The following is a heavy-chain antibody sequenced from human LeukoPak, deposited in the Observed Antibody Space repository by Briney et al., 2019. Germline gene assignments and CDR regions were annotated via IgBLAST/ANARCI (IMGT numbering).Heavy chain of an antibody. J-gene: IGHJ6*03. Sequence: GASVKVSCKASGYTFTSYAMNWVRRAPGQGLEWMGWINTNTGNPTYAQGFTGRFVFSLDTSVSTAYLQISSLKAEDTAVYYCARVPYSSSYYYYYMDVWGKGTTVTVSS. CDR1: GYTFTSYA. V-gene: IGHV7-4-1*02. D-gene: IGHD6-6*01. CDR2: INTNTGNP. CDR3: ARVPYSSSYYYYYMDV.